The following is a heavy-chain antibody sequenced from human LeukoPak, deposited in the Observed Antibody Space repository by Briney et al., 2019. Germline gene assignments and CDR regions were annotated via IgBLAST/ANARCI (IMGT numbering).Heavy chain of an antibody. Sequence: SETLSLTCSVSGGSITGYSWSWIRQTPGKGLEWIGYIYYNGDTHYNPSLNSRLSMSVDTPNKQFSLNLRAVTAADTAVYYCVRGPYGSSISNWFDPWGQGLLVTVSS. V-gene: IGHV4-59*01. CDR2: IYYNGDT. J-gene: IGHJ5*02. CDR1: GGSITGYS. D-gene: IGHD3-10*01. CDR3: VRGPYGSSISNWFDP.